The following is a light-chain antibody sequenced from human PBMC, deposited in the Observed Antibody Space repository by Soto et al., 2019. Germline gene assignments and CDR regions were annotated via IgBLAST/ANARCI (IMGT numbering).Light chain of an antibody. CDR2: GAS. CDR3: QLYGSSPFT. Sequence: EIVLTQSPGTLSLSPGERATLSCRASQSVSSSYLAWYQQKPGQAPRLLIYGASSRATGIPARFSGSGSGTDCTLTINRLEPEDFAVYYCQLYGSSPFTFGPGTKVDIK. V-gene: IGKV3-20*01. J-gene: IGKJ3*01. CDR1: QSVSSSY.